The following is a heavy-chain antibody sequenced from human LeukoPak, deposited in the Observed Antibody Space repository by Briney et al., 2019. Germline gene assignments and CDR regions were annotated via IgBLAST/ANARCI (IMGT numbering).Heavy chain of an antibody. CDR2: ISSSGSTI. D-gene: IGHD3-22*01. CDR1: GFTFSSYW. CDR3: ARPPTYYYDSSGYYYPDY. J-gene: IGHJ4*02. Sequence: PGGSLRLSCAASGFTFSSYWMSWIRQAPGKGLEWVSYISSSGSTIYYADSVKGRFTISRDNAKNSLYLQMNSLRAEDTAVYYCARPPTYYYDSSGYYYPDYWGQGTLVTVSS. V-gene: IGHV3-11*01.